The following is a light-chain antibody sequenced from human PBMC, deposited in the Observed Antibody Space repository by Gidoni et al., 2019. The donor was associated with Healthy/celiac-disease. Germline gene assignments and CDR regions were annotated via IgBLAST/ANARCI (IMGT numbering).Light chain of an antibody. CDR3: SSYTSSSTRV. CDR2: EVS. Sequence: QSALTQPASVSASPGQSITISSTGTSSDVGGYNYFSWYHQHPGKAPKLMIYEVSNRPSGVSNRFSGSKSGKTAALTISGLQAEDEADYYCSSYTSSSTRVFGGGTKLTVL. CDR1: SSDVGGYNY. J-gene: IGLJ3*02. V-gene: IGLV2-14*01.